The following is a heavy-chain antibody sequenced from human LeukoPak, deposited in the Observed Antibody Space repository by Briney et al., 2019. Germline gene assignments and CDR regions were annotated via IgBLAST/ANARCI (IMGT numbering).Heavy chain of an antibody. D-gene: IGHD2-2*01. CDR2: ISGDAGRI. Sequence: PGGSLRLSCAASGFTFSNDDMNWVRQAPGKGLEWVSGISGDAGRIHYAGSVRGRFTISRDNSKNTLSLQMNSLRAEDTAVYYCAKVNWCSASCADAWGQGTLVTVSS. J-gene: IGHJ4*02. CDR1: GFTFSNDD. CDR3: AKVNWCSASCADA. V-gene: IGHV3-23*01.